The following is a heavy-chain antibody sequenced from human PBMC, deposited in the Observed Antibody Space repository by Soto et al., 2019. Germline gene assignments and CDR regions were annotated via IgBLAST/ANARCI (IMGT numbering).Heavy chain of an antibody. D-gene: IGHD3-9*01. J-gene: IGHJ6*02. CDR3: AREVLTGSNFYYGMDV. Sequence: GGSLRLSCAASGFTFSSYSFDWVRQAPGKGLEWVAVISDDGRNKHHADSLKGRFTISRDSSNNTLFLQMNSLKTEDTALYYCAREVLTGSNFYYGMDVWGQGTTVTVSS. CDR2: ISDDGRNK. CDR1: GFTFSSYS. V-gene: IGHV3-30*04.